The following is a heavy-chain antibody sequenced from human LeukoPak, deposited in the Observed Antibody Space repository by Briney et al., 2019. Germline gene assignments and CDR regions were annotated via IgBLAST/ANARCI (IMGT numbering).Heavy chain of an antibody. J-gene: IGHJ6*03. CDR2: IYYSGST. Sequence: KTSETLSLTCTVSGGSISSSSYYWGWIRQPPGKGLEWIGSIYYSGSTYYNPSLKSRVTISVDTSKNQFSLKLSSVTAADTAVYYCARLKVRGVFYHYYVDVWGKGTTVTVSS. CDR3: ARLKVRGVFYHYYVDV. V-gene: IGHV4-39*01. D-gene: IGHD3-10*01. CDR1: GGSISSSSYY.